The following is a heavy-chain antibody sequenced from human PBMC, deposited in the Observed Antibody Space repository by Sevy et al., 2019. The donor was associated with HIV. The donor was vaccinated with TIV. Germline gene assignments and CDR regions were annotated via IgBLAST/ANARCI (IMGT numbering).Heavy chain of an antibody. J-gene: IGHJ6*02. CDR2: ISAYNANT. Sequence: ASVKVSCKASGYTFTSYGISWVRQAPGQGLEWIGWISAYNANTKYAQKLQGRVTMTTATSTSKAYMGLRSLRSDDTAVYYCASDYRGNSEEIFNYYYAMDVWGQGTTVTVS. D-gene: IGHD4-4*01. V-gene: IGHV1-18*01. CDR1: GYTFTSYG. CDR3: ASDYRGNSEEIFNYYYAMDV.